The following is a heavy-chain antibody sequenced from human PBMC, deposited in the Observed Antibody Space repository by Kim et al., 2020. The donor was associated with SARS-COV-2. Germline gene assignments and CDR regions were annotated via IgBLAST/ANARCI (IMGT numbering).Heavy chain of an antibody. CDR2: ISGVGSNT. CDR3: AKPLLLTGSGQDAFDY. CDR1: GFSFSTYT. J-gene: IGHJ4*02. Sequence: GGSLRLSCAASGFSFSTYTMTWVRQAPGKGLEWVAGISGVGSNTFYADSVKGRFTISRDNSNNTLFLHMNNLRGDDTALYYCAKPLLLTGSGQDAFDYWGQGTLVTVSS. V-gene: IGHV3-23*01. D-gene: IGHD3-9*01.